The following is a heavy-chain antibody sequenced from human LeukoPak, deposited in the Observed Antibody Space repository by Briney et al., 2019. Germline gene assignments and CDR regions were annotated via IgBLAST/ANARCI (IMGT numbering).Heavy chain of an antibody. D-gene: IGHD3-10*01. CDR3: ARDRLGGGNYNHFDY. CDR2: INSNRGGK. Sequence: GASVKVSFKATVYTFTGYYMHWVRQAPGQGLEWMGWINSNRGGKNYGQKFKGRVTMTRATSISTAYMELSRLRSDDTAVYYCARDRLGGGNYNHFDYWGQGTLVTVSS. J-gene: IGHJ4*02. V-gene: IGHV1-2*02. CDR1: VYTFTGYY.